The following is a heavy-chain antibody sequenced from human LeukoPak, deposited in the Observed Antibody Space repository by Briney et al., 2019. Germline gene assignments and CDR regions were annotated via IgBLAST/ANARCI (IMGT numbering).Heavy chain of an antibody. Sequence: GESLRISCKGSGYSFTSYWISWVRQMPGKGLEWMGRIDPSDSYTNYSPSFQGHVTISADKSISTAYLQWSSLKASDTAIYYCARALGYSSSWYQAWGQGTLVTVSS. J-gene: IGHJ4*02. CDR2: IDPSDSYT. V-gene: IGHV5-10-1*01. CDR1: GYSFTSYW. CDR3: ARALGYSSSWYQA. D-gene: IGHD6-13*01.